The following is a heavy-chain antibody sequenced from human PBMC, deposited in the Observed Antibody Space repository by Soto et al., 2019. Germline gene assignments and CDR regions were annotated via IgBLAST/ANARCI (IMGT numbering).Heavy chain of an antibody. D-gene: IGHD2-21*02. V-gene: IGHV3-48*02. J-gene: IGHJ4*02. CDR3: ASHCGCDCSIDY. Sequence: EVQLVESGGGLVQPGGSLRLSCAASGFTFSSYSMNWVRQAPGKGLEWVSYISRSSSTIYYADSVKGRFTISRDNAKNSLYLQMNSLRDEDTAVYYCASHCGCDCSIDYWGQGTLVTVSS. CDR1: GFTFSSYS. CDR2: ISRSSSTI.